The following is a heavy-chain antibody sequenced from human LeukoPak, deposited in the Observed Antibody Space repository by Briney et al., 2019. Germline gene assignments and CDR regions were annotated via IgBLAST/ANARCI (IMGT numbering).Heavy chain of an antibody. CDR1: GDSISSRY. D-gene: IGHD5-18*01. J-gene: IGHJ4*02. V-gene: IGHV4-59*11. Sequence: PSETLSLTCTVSGDSISSRYWSWIRQPPGKGLEWTAFFSYTGSTNYNPSLKSRVTISVDTSKNQFSLKLSSVTAADTAVYYCARDVGGYNYGYSLDSWGQGTLVSVSS. CDR3: ARDVGGYNYGYSLDS. CDR2: FSYTGST.